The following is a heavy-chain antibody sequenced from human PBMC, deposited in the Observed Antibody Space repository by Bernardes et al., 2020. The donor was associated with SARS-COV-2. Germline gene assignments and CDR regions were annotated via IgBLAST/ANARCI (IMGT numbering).Heavy chain of an antibody. CDR3: ATLKRFAGIFEY. D-gene: IGHD3-10*01. CDR2: IKEDGREQ. V-gene: IGHV3-7*01. CDR1: GFTFSSSW. J-gene: IGHJ4*02. Sequence: GGSLRLSCAASGFTFSSSWMSWVRQAPGQGLEWVANIKEDGREQYYVDSVKGRFTISRDSADTSLFLQMSSLRAEDTAVYYCATLKRFAGIFEYWGLGALVTGSS.